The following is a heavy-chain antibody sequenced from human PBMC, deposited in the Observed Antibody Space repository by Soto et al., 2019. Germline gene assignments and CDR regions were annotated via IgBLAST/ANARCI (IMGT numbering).Heavy chain of an antibody. V-gene: IGHV4-34*01. CDR1: GGSFSGYY. J-gene: IGHJ4*02. CDR2: INHSGST. Sequence: SETLSLTCAVYGGSFSGYYWSWIRQPPGKGLEWIGEINHSGSTNYNPSLKSRVTISVDTSKNQFSLKLSSVTAADTAVYYCARLSDIVVVPAGNPFDYWGQGTLVTVSS. CDR3: ARLSDIVVVPAGNPFDY. D-gene: IGHD2-2*01.